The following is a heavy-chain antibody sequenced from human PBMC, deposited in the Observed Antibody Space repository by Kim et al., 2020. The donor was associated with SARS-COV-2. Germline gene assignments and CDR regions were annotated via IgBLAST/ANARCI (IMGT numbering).Heavy chain of an antibody. Sequence: GRSLKISCKASGYRFTHYWIGWVRQMPGRGLEWMGVIYPGDSDTKYGPSFQGRFTISADKSLNTAYLQWSSLGASDNGIYYCARHVSGWPAHIDFWGQGTLVTASS. CDR1: GYRFTHYW. D-gene: IGHD6-19*01. CDR2: IYPGDSDT. CDR3: ARHVSGWPAHIDF. J-gene: IGHJ4*02. V-gene: IGHV5-51*01.